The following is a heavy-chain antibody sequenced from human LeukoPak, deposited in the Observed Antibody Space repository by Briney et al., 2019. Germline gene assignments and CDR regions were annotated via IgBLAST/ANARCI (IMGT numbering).Heavy chain of an antibody. D-gene: IGHD5-18*01. Sequence: GGSLRLSCSASGFTFSSYAMHWVRQAPGKGLEYVSAIGSNGGSTYYADSVKGRFTISRDNSKNTLYLQMSSLRAEDTAVYYCVKDPGAMVTGDYWGQGTLVTVSS. CDR3: VKDPGAMVTGDY. CDR2: IGSNGGST. CDR1: GFTFSSYA. J-gene: IGHJ4*02. V-gene: IGHV3-64D*06.